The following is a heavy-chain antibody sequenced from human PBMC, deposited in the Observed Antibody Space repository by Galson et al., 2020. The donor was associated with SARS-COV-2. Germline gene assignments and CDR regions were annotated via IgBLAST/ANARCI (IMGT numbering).Heavy chain of an antibody. D-gene: IGHD6-19*01. CDR2: IRSKANRYAT. Sequence: GASLKISCAASGFTFSGSAMHWVRQASGKGLEWVGRIRSKANRYATAYAASVKGRFTISRDDSKNTAYLQMNSLKTEDTAVYYCTSRMWVYSSGWQPLDYWGQGTLVTVPS. J-gene: IGHJ4*02. CDR1: GFTFSGSA. CDR3: TSRMWVYSSGWQPLDY. V-gene: IGHV3-73*01.